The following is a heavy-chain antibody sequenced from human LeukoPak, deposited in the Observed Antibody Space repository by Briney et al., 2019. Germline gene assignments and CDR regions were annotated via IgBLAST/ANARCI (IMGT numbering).Heavy chain of an antibody. J-gene: IGHJ3*02. CDR2: ISSGGGTI. D-gene: IGHD2-21*01. V-gene: IGHV3-48*03. CDR1: GFAFSSYE. CDR3: ARDLLCGGASCYEPDTFDI. Sequence: GGSLRLSCAASGFAFSSYELNWVRQAPGKGLEWISYISSGGGTIYYADSVKGRFTISRDDARNSLYLQMKSLRAEDTAVYYCARDLLCGGASCYEPDTFDIWGQGTMVTVSS.